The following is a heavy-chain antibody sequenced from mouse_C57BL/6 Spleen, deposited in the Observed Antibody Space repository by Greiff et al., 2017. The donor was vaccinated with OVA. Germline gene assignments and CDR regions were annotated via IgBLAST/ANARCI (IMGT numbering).Heavy chain of an antibody. CDR1: GFTFSDYG. CDR2: ISSGSSTI. CDR3: ASDYGFAY. J-gene: IGHJ3*01. V-gene: IGHV5-17*01. D-gene: IGHD2-4*01. Sequence: EVKLVESGGGLVKPGGSLKLSCAASGFTFSDYGMHWVRQAPEKGLEWVAYISSGSSTIYYADTVKGRFTTSRDNAKNTLFLQMTSLRSEDTAMYYCASDYGFAYWGQGTLVTVSA.